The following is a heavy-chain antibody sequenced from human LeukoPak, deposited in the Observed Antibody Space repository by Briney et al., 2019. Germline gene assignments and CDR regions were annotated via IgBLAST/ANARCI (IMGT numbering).Heavy chain of an antibody. CDR3: ARYGSGSTIDY. CDR2: IWYDGSNK. D-gene: IGHD3-10*01. Sequence: LEWVAVIWYDGSNKYYADSVKGRFTISRDNSKNTLYLQMNSLRAEDTAVYYCARYGSGSTIDYWGQGTLVTVSS. J-gene: IGHJ4*02. V-gene: IGHV3-33*01.